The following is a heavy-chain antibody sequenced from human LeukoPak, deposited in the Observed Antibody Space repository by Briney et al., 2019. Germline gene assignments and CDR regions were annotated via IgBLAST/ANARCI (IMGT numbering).Heavy chain of an antibody. D-gene: IGHD3-22*01. Sequence: SETLSLTCTVSGGSISSGDYYWSWIRQPPGKGREWIGYIYYSGSTYYNPSLKSRATISVDTSKNQFSLKLSSVTAADTAAYYCARETYYDSSGYYIIDYWGQGTLVTVSS. CDR3: ARETYYDSSGYYIIDY. V-gene: IGHV4-30-4*08. CDR1: GGSISSGDYY. CDR2: IYYSGST. J-gene: IGHJ4*02.